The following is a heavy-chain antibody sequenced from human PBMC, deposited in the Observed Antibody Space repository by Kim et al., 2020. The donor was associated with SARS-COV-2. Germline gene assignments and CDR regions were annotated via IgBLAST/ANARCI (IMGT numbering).Heavy chain of an antibody. CDR3: ASCRSEEMYFDY. D-gene: IGHD2-15*01. V-gene: IGHV3-33*01. CDR2: IWYDGSKT. Sequence: GGSLRLSCAASGFTFSYYGMHWVRQAPGKGLEWVAAIWYDGSKTYYADSVKGRFTISRDNSKNTLYLQMNSLRAEDTAVYYCASCRSEEMYFDYWGQGTLGCVSS. CDR1: GFTFSYYG. J-gene: IGHJ4*02.